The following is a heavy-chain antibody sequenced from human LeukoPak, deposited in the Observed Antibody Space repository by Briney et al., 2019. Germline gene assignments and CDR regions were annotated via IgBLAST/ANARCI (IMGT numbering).Heavy chain of an antibody. CDR1: GYTFTSYG. Sequence: ASVKVSCKASGYTFTSYGISWVRQAPGQGLEWMGWISAYNGNTNYAQKLQGRVTMTTDTSTSTAYMELRSLGSDDTAVYYCAREPTKLYHDYYDSSGYLWDYWGQGTLVTVSS. CDR3: AREPTKLYHDYYDSSGYLWDY. D-gene: IGHD3-22*01. CDR2: ISAYNGNT. J-gene: IGHJ4*02. V-gene: IGHV1-18*01.